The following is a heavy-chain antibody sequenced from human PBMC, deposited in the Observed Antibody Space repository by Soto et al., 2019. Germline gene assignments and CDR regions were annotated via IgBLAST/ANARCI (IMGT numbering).Heavy chain of an antibody. D-gene: IGHD5-18*01. CDR2: IYHNGRF. CDR3: Y. Sequence: SETLSLTCAVSGGSITSNWWSWVRQPPGKGLEWIGEIYHNGRFNYNPSLRSRLTISIDKSKNQLSLKLTSVTAAGHSYGFDYWGRGTLVTVSS. V-gene: IGHV4-4*02. CDR1: GGSITSNW. J-gene: IGHJ4*02.